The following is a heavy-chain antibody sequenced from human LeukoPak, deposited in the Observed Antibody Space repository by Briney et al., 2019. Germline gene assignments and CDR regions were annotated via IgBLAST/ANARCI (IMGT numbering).Heavy chain of an antibody. Sequence: SVTVSCKASGGTFSSYAISWVRQAPGQGLEWMGRIIPILGIANYAQKFQGRVTITADKSTSTAYMELSSLRSEDTAVYYCARTHYPSWFDPWGQGTLVTVSS. CDR1: GGTFSSYA. CDR2: IIPILGIA. V-gene: IGHV1-69*04. J-gene: IGHJ5*02. D-gene: IGHD3-10*01. CDR3: ARTHYPSWFDP.